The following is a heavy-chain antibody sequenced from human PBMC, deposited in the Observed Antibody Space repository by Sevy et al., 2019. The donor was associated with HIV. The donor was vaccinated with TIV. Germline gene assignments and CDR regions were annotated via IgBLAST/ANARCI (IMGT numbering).Heavy chain of an antibody. Sequence: ASVKVSCKTTGYIFSDYNMHWVRQAPGQGLEWMALINPNSGVTIYAQKFRGRVSLTRDTSMSTAYMELSALTSDDTAVYYRVREDNNAPRTLLSFDIWGQGTMVTVSS. V-gene: IGHV1-2*06. D-gene: IGHD1-20*01. J-gene: IGHJ3*02. CDR1: GYIFSDYN. CDR3: VREDNNAPRTLLSFDI. CDR2: INPNSGVT.